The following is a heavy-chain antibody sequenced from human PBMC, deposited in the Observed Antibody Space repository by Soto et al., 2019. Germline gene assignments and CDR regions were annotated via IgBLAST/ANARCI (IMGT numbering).Heavy chain of an antibody. CDR2: INHSGST. CDR3: ARGGAARQGERFDY. CDR1: GGSFSGYY. Sequence: SETLSLTCAVYGGSFSGYYWSWIRQPPGKGLEWIGEINHSGSTNYNPSLKSRVTISVDTSKNQFSLKLSSVTTADTAVYYCARGGAARQGERFDYWGQGALVTVSS. D-gene: IGHD6-6*01. V-gene: IGHV4-34*01. J-gene: IGHJ4*02.